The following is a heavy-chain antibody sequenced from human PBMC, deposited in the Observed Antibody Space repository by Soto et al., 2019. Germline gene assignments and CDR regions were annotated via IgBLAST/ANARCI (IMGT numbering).Heavy chain of an antibody. J-gene: IGHJ4*02. CDR2: IYYSGST. CDR1: GGSISSGGYY. CDR3: ARAGDSSGYYPPYYFDY. V-gene: IGHV4-31*03. D-gene: IGHD3-22*01. Sequence: QVQLQESGPGLVKPSQTLSLTCTVSGGSISSGGYYWSWIRQHPGKGLEWIGYIYYSGSTYYNPSLTSRVTISVDTSKNQFSLKLSSVTAADTAVYYCARAGDSSGYYPPYYFDYWGQGTLVTVSS.